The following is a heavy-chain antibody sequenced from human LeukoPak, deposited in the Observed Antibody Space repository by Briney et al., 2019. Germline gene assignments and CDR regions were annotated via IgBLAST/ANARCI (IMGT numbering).Heavy chain of an antibody. D-gene: IGHD2-15*01. CDR2: IYDSGST. J-gene: IGHJ3*02. Sequence: PSETLSLTCTVSGASIRSGDYYWSWIRQPPGKGLEWIGYIYDSGSTYYNPSLKSRITISVDTSENRFSLELSSVTATDTAVYYCARDCSGGSCYGAFDIWGQGTMVTVSS. CDR1: GASIRSGDYY. V-gene: IGHV4-30-4*01. CDR3: ARDCSGGSCYGAFDI.